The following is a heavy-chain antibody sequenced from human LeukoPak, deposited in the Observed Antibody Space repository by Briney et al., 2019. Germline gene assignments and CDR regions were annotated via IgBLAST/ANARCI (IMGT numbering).Heavy chain of an antibody. Sequence: GGSLRLSCAASGFTVSNNYMSWVRQAPGKGLEWVSVIYSGGSTYYADSVKGRFTISRDNSKNTLYLQMNSLRAEDTAVYYCARGYYYDKGFDYWGQGTLVTVSS. CDR2: IYSGGST. CDR1: GFTVSNNY. V-gene: IGHV3-66*01. D-gene: IGHD3-22*01. J-gene: IGHJ4*02. CDR3: ARGYYYDKGFDY.